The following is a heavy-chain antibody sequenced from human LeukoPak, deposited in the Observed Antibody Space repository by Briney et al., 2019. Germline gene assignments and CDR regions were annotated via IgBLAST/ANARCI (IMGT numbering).Heavy chain of an antibody. Sequence: PGRSLRLSCAASGFTFDDYGLTWVRQAPGKGLEWVSGINWNGGSTGYADSVKGRFTISRDNAKNFLYLQMNSLRAEDTALYYCARDRDSSSGYYYLFDYWGQGTLVTVSS. CDR2: INWNGGST. CDR1: GFTFDDYG. V-gene: IGHV3-20*04. J-gene: IGHJ4*02. D-gene: IGHD3-22*01. CDR3: ARDRDSSSGYYYLFDY.